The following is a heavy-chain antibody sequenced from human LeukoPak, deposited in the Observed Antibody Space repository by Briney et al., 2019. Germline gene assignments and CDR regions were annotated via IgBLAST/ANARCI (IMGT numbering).Heavy chain of an antibody. CDR3: VRDRELTY. CDR2: IYNSGST. Sequence: KASETLSLTCTVSGVSISIYYWNRIRQPPGKGLEWIGYIYNSGSTSYNPSLKSRVTISVDTSKNQFSLKLTSVTAADTAVYYCVRDRELTYWGQGTLVTVSS. D-gene: IGHD1-26*01. J-gene: IGHJ4*02. CDR1: GVSISIYY. V-gene: IGHV4-59*01.